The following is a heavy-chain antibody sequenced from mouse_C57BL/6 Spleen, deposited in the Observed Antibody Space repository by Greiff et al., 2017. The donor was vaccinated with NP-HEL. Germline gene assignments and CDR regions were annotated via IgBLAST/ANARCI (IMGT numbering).Heavy chain of an antibody. Sequence: EVKLMESGEGLVKPGGSLKLSCAASGFTFSSYAMSWVRQTPEKRLEWVAYISSGGDYIYYADTVKGRFTISRDNARNTLYLQMSSLKSEDTAMYYCTRGPVVGAMDYWGQGTSVTVSS. V-gene: IGHV5-9-1*02. CDR2: ISSGGDYI. CDR3: TRGPVVGAMDY. D-gene: IGHD1-1*01. J-gene: IGHJ4*01. CDR1: GFTFSSYA.